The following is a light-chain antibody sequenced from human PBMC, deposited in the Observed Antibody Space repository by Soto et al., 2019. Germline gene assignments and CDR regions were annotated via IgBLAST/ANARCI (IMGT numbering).Light chain of an antibody. J-gene: IGLJ1*01. CDR1: SSEVGSYNL. CDR2: EGS. V-gene: IGLV2-23*01. Sequence: QSVLTQPASVSGSPGQSITISCTGTSSEVGSYNLVSWYQQHPGKAPKLMIYEGSKRPSGVSNRFSGSKSGNTASLTISGLQAEDEADYYCCSYAGSGGGFGTGTKVTVL. CDR3: CSYAGSGGG.